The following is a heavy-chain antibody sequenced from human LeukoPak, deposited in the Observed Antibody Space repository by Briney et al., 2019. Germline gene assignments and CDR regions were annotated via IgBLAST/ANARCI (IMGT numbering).Heavy chain of an antibody. CDR2: INHSGST. D-gene: IGHD5-12*01. V-gene: IGHV4-34*01. Sequence: SETLSLTCAVSGGSFSGYYWTWIRQSPGKGLEWIGEINHSGSTNYNPSLMRRVTMSVDTPKNQLSLTLTAVTAADTAVYYCARARRGYVRLDYWGQGTLVTVSS. J-gene: IGHJ4*02. CDR3: ARARRGYVRLDY. CDR1: GGSFSGYY.